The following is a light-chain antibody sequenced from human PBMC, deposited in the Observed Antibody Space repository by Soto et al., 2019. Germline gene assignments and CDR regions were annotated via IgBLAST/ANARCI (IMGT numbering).Light chain of an antibody. V-gene: IGKV3-20*01. J-gene: IGKJ3*01. Sequence: EIGLTQSRATLTVSPRERATLSRRASQSVSSNLAWYQQKPGQAPRLLIYDASSRATGIPDRISGSGSGTDFTLTISRLEPEDFAVYYCQQYGSAPFTCGPGTKVDIK. CDR1: QSVSSN. CDR3: QQYGSAPFT. CDR2: DAS.